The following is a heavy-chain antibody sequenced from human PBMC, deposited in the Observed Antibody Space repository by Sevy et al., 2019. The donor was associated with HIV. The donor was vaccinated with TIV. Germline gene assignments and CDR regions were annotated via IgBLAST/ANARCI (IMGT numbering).Heavy chain of an antibody. CDR2: ISGSGGST. D-gene: IGHD2-15*01. CDR1: GFTFSSYA. V-gene: IGHV3-23*01. J-gene: IGHJ3*02. Sequence: GGSLRLSCAASGFTFSSYAMSWVRQAPGKGLEWVSAISGSGGSTYYADSMKGRFTISRDNSKNTLYLQMNSLRAEDTAVYYCAKVQCSGGSCYYEADVFDIWGQGTMVTVSS. CDR3: AKVQCSGGSCYYEADVFDI.